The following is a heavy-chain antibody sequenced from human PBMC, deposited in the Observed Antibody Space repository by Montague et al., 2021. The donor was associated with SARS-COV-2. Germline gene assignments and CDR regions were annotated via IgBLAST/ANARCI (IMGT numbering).Heavy chain of an antibody. CDR3: ARLLPGGSGAATDIPFDS. D-gene: IGHD7-27*01. CDR1: GASISRSDYY. V-gene: IGHV4-39*02. J-gene: IGHJ4*02. Sequence: SETLSLTCNVSGASISRSDYYWAWLRQPPGKGLELIGSIHYIGNTYSNPSLESRVTISVDTSENHFSLKLRSVIAADTAVHYCARLLPGGSGAATDIPFDSWGQGTLVTVSS. CDR2: IHYIGNT.